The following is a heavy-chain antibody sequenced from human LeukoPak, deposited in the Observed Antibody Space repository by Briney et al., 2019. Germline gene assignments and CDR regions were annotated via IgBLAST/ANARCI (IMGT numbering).Heavy chain of an antibody. V-gene: IGHV4-34*01. Sequence: SETLSLTCAVYGGSFSGYQWSWIRQPPGKGLEWIGEINHSGSTNYNPSLKSRVTISVDTSKNQFSLKLSSVTAADTAVYYCAGSYSSGWDHYYYYMDVWGKGTTVTVSS. D-gene: IGHD6-19*01. J-gene: IGHJ6*03. CDR3: AGSYSSGWDHYYYYMDV. CDR2: INHSGST. CDR1: GGSFSGYQ.